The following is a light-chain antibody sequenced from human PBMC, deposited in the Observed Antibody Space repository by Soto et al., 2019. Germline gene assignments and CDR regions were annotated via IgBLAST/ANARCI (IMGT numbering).Light chain of an antibody. V-gene: IGKV3-15*01. CDR1: QSVNSN. Sequence: EIVMTQSPATLSLSPGERATLSCRASQSVNSNLAWYQRKPGQAPRLLIHDASTTATGIPARFSGSGSGTDFTLTISSLQAEDFAVYYCQQYNNWPLTFGQGTRLEIK. J-gene: IGKJ5*01. CDR3: QQYNNWPLT. CDR2: DAS.